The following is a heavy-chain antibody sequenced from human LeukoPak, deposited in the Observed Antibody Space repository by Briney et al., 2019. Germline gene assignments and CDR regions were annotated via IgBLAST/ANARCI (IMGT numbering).Heavy chain of an antibody. Sequence: SETLSLTCSVAGSSITSGPYWGWIRQPPGKGLEWIASIYHSGGRFETGSTHYSPSLKSRVTISVDTSKNQFSLKLSSVTAADTAVYYCARLYDFWSGHNWFDPWGQGTLVTVSS. CDR1: GSSITSGPY. J-gene: IGHJ5*02. CDR3: ARLYDFWSGHNWFDP. V-gene: IGHV4-38-2*02. CDR2: IYHSGGRFETGST. D-gene: IGHD3-3*01.